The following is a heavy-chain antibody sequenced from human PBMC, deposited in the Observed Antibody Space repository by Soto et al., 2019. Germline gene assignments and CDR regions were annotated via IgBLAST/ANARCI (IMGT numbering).Heavy chain of an antibody. J-gene: IGHJ5*02. CDR3: ARGSYGGIPMVRGVINWTDP. Sequence: ASETLSLSCAVYGGSFRGYYWSWIRQPPGKGLESDGEFIHGGGTRYHPSLKSRGTLSVNPSKNQVSRKLSSVTPADTAVYYYARGSYGGIPMVRGVINWTDPRGQGTLVTVTT. CDR1: GGSFRGYY. V-gene: IGHV4-34*01. D-gene: IGHD3-10*01. CDR2: FIHGGGT.